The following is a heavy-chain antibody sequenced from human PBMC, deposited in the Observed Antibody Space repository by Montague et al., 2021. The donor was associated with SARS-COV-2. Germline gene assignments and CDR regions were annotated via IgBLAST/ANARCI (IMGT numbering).Heavy chain of an antibody. V-gene: IGHV3-48*03. CDR2: ISGAGTTI. J-gene: IGHJ4*02. D-gene: IGHD2-8*02. CDR1: GFTFSYFE. CDR3: ARDLVVTDGISDY. Sequence: RSLSLSASGFTFSYFEMNWVRQAPGKGLEWISYISGAGTTIYYADSVKGRFTISRDNAKNSLYLQMNSLRAEDTAVYYCARDLVVTDGISDYWGQGTLVTVSS.